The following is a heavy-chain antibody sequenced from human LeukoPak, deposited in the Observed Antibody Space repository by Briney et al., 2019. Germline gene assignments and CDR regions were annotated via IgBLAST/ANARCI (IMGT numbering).Heavy chain of an antibody. V-gene: IGHV1-18*01. CDR1: GYTFTGYA. J-gene: IGHJ4*02. Sequence: ASVKVSCKTSGYTFTGYAISWVRQAPGQGLEGMGWISAYNGNTDYAQKFQGRVTMTRDTSTSTVYMELSSLRSEDTAVYYCARDRGIQLWLWDYWGQGTLVTVSS. D-gene: IGHD5-18*01. CDR3: ARDRGIQLWLWDY. CDR2: ISAYNGNT.